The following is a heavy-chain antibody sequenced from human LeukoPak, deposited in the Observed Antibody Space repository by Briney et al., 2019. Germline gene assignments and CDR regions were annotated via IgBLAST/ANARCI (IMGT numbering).Heavy chain of an antibody. CDR3: ARGSSSGSPVDY. J-gene: IGHJ4*02. CDR2: IIPIFGTA. CDR1: GGTFSSYA. D-gene: IGHD3-22*01. Sequence: SVKVSCKASGGTFSSYAISWVRQAPGQGLEWMGGIIPIFGTANHAQKFQGRVTITADESTSTAYMELSSLRSEDTAVYYCARGSSSGSPVDYWGQGTLVTVSS. V-gene: IGHV1-69*01.